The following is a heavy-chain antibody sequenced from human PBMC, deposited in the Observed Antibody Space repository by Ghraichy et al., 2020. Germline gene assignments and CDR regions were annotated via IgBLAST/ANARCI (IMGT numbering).Heavy chain of an antibody. J-gene: IGHJ4*02. V-gene: IGHV3-48*02. CDR1: GTTFSTHS. CDR2: ISSSSSTI. D-gene: IGHD1-7*01. CDR3: ARDRDWNYAHDY. Sequence: GGSLRLSCAGSGTTFSTHSMNWVRQAPGKGLEWVSYISSSSSTIYYADSVEGRFTISRDNAKNSLYLQMNSLRDEDTAVYYCARDRDWNYAHDYWGQGTLVTVSS.